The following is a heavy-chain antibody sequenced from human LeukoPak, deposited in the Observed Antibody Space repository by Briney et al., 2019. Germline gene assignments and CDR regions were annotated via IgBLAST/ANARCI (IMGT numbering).Heavy chain of an antibody. CDR1: GGSFSSSIYF. D-gene: IGHD3-22*01. V-gene: IGHV4-39*01. J-gene: IGHJ4*02. Sequence: KPSETLSLTCGVSGGSFSSSIYFWVWIRQPPGKGLEWLGSISDTGTTFHNPSLRSRVTISVDTSKNQFSLSLSSVTAADTAVYYCANNYYDGSGYFFWGQGTLVTVSS. CDR2: ISDTGTT. CDR3: ANNYYDGSGYFF.